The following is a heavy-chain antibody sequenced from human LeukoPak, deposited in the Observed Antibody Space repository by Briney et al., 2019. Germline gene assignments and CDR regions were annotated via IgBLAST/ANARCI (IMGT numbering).Heavy chain of an antibody. D-gene: IGHD3-3*01. CDR1: GFTFSSYT. CDR2: ISSSSSYI. J-gene: IGHJ4*02. CDR3: ARDFRFLEDY. Sequence: GGSLRLSCAASGFTFSSYTMNWVRQAPGKGLEWVSSISSSSSYIYYADSVKGRFTISRNNAKNSLYLQMNSLRAEDTAVYYCARDFRFLEDYWGQGTLVTVSS. V-gene: IGHV3-21*06.